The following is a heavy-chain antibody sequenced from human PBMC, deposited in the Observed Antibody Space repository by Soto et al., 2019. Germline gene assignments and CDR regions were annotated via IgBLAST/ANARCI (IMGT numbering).Heavy chain of an antibody. CDR3: ARSGYCSGGSCYGLVTAPDGMDV. J-gene: IGHJ6*02. V-gene: IGHV4-34*01. CDR1: GGSFSGYY. D-gene: IGHD2-15*01. CDR2: INHSGST. Sequence: SSETLSLTCAVYGGSFSGYYWSWIRQPPGKGLEWIGEINHSGSTNYNPSLKSRVTISVDTSKNQFSLKLSSVTAADTAVYYCARSGYCSGGSCYGLVTAPDGMDVWGQGTTVTVSS.